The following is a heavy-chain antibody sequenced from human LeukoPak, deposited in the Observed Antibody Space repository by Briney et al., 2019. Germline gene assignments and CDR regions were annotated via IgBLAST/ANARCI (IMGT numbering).Heavy chain of an antibody. D-gene: IGHD3-10*01. V-gene: IGHV4-59*12. CDR2: IYYSGST. CDR3: ARDRITMVRGKTDAFDI. J-gene: IGHJ3*02. Sequence: SETLSLTCTVSGGSISSYYWSWIRQPPGKGLEWIGYIYYSGSTNYNPSLKSRVTISVDTSKNQFSLKLSSVTAADTAVYYCARDRITMVRGKTDAFDIWGQGTMVTVSS. CDR1: GGSISSYY.